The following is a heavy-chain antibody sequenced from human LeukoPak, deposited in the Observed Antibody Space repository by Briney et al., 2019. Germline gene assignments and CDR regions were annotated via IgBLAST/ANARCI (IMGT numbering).Heavy chain of an antibody. D-gene: IGHD5-18*01. CDR1: GFTFSGST. V-gene: IGHV3-73*01. CDR3: TTVKTTMV. Sequence: QPGGSLKLSCAASGFTFSGSTMHWVRQAPGKGLEWVGRIRSKTDSYATAYAASVEGGFSISREDSKDTAYLQMNSLKTEDTAVYYCTTVKTTMVWGQGSLVTVSS. CDR2: IRSKTDSYAT. J-gene: IGHJ4*02.